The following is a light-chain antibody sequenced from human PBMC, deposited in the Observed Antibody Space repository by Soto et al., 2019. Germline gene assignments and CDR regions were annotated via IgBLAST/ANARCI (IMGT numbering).Light chain of an antibody. V-gene: IGKV1-5*01. Sequence: IQMTQSPSSLSASVGDRVTITCRASQSISSWLAWYQQKPGKAPKLLIYDASSLEGGVPSRFSGSGSGTEFTLTISSLQPDDFATYYCQQYNSYSPLDTFGPGTKVDIK. CDR1: QSISSW. J-gene: IGKJ3*01. CDR3: QQYNSYSPLDT. CDR2: DAS.